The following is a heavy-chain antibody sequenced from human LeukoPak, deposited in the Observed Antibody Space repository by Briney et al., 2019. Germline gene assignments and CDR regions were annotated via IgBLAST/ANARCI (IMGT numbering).Heavy chain of an antibody. J-gene: IGHJ4*02. CDR2: IYSGGGT. V-gene: IGHV3-66*01. CDR1: GFTVSTNY. D-gene: IGHD4-17*01. CDR3: ARGFRSVTTWGYFDY. Sequence: AGGSLRLSCAASGFTVSTNYMSWVRQAPGKGLEWASLIYSGGGTYYADSVKGRFTISRDNSRNTLSVQMNSLRVDDTAVYYCARGFRSVTTWGYFDYWGKGALVTVYS.